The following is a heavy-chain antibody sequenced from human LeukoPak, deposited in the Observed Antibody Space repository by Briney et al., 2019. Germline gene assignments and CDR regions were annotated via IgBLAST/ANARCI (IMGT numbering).Heavy chain of an antibody. D-gene: IGHD3-3*01. CDR3: ASGRSIFAYYYSYMDV. Sequence: ASVRVSCKASGYTFTSYDINWVRQAHGQGLEGMGWMNTTSGSTGYAQKFQGRVTMTRNTSISTAYMELRRMRSQDTAVTYCASGRSIFAYYYSYMDVWGKGTPVTVSS. CDR1: GYTFTSYD. V-gene: IGHV1-8*01. J-gene: IGHJ6*03. CDR2: MNTTSGST.